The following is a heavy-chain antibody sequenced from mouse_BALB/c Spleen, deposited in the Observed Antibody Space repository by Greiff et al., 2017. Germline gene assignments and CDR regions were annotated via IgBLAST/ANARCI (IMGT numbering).Heavy chain of an antibody. D-gene: IGHD1-1*01. CDR2: ISNGGGST. CDR1: GFTFSSYT. CDR3: ARGILRSWFAY. J-gene: IGHJ3*01. V-gene: IGHV5-12-2*01. Sequence: EVKLMESGGGLVQPGGSLKLSCAASGFTFSSYTMSWVRQTPEKRLEWVAYISNGGGSTYYPDTVKGRFTISRDNAKNTLYLQMSSLKSEDTAMYYCARGILRSWFAYWGQGTLVTVSA.